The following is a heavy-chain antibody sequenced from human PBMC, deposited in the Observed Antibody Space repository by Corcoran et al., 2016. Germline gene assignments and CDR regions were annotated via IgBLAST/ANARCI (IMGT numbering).Heavy chain of an antibody. V-gene: IGHV3-74*03. Sequence: EVQLVESGGGLVQPGGSLRLSCVASGFTLTTSWMNWVRQTPGKGLVWVTRVKTDGSTITYADSVKGRFTISRDIAKNTLYLQMNRLRAEDTAVYYCARTKQNYPIEGMDVWSQGTTVTVSS. J-gene: IGHJ6*02. D-gene: IGHD1-7*01. CDR1: GFTLTTSW. CDR2: VKTDGSTI. CDR3: ARTKQNYPIEGMDV.